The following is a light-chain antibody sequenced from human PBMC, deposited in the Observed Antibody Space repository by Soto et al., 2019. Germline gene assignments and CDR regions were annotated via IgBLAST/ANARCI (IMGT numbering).Light chain of an antibody. CDR2: AAS. CDR1: QSISSTY. V-gene: IGKV3-20*01. J-gene: IGKJ2*01. CDR3: QQYFGSLYT. Sequence: SVLTQSPGPLSLFPGERATLSCRTSQSISSTYLAWYQQRPGQAPRLLIYAASSRATGIPDSFSGSGSGTDFALTISRLEPEDFAVYYCQQYFGSLYTFGQGNKLEIK.